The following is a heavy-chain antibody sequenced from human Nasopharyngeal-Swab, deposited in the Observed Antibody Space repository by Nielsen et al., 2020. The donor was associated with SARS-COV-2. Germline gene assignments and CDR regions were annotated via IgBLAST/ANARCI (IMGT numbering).Heavy chain of an antibody. Sequence: SLKISCAATGFTFEDHAMYWVRQGLGKGLEWVAGISWDSSNIDYADSVKGRFTISRDNAKSTLFLQMNSLRAEDTAVYYCASYGGEWLPALDCWGLGTLVTVSS. D-gene: IGHD3-3*01. J-gene: IGHJ4*02. CDR1: GFTFEDHA. V-gene: IGHV3-9*01. CDR2: ISWDSSNI. CDR3: ASYGGEWLPALDC.